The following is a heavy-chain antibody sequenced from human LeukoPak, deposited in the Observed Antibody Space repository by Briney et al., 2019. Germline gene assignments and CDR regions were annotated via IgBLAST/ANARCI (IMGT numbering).Heavy chain of an antibody. CDR2: INHSGST. CDR1: GGSFSGYY. J-gene: IGHJ5*02. CDR3: ARVAAAGTMGNWFDP. Sequence: PSETLSLTCAVYGGSFSGYYWSWIRQPPGKGLEWIGEINHSGSTNYNPSLKSRVTISVDTSKNQFSLRLSSVTAADTAVYYCARVAAAGTMGNWFDPWGQGTLVTVSS. V-gene: IGHV4-34*01. D-gene: IGHD6-13*01.